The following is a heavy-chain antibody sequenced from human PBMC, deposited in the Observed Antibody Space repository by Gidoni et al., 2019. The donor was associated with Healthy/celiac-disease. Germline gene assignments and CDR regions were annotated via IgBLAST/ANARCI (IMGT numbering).Heavy chain of an antibody. J-gene: IGHJ4*02. D-gene: IGHD5-18*01. Sequence: QVQLQQWGAGLLKPSETLSLTCAVYGGSFSGYYWSWIRQPPGKGLEWIGEIKHSGSTNYDPSLKSRVTISVDTSKNQFSLKLSSVTAADTAVYYCARAFSGYSYGYLAGSLYRTYYFDYWGQGTLVTVSS. CDR1: GGSFSGYY. CDR3: ARAFSGYSYGYLAGSLYRTYYFDY. V-gene: IGHV4-34*01. CDR2: IKHSGST.